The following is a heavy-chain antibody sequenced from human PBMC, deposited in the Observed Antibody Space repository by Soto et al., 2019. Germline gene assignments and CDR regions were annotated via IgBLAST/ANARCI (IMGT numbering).Heavy chain of an antibody. CDR2: GFYLGST. D-gene: IGHD6-19*01. CDR1: GGSMRTYY. J-gene: IGHJ4*02. V-gene: IGHV4-59*01. Sequence: QLQLQESGPGLVKPSETLSLTGTVSGGSMRTYYWSLSRQSPGKGLEWIGYGFYLGSTNSNPSLKSRLPMSVDTSTNQSSLKLSAVSTADTSVYYWARAGSSGWTHDLDHWGQGALVTVSS. CDR3: ARAGSSGWTHDLDH.